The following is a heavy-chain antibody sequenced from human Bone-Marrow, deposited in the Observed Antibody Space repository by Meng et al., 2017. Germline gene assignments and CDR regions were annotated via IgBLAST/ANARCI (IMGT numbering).Heavy chain of an antibody. V-gene: IGHV3-15*01. CDR3: SGHVDY. CDR1: GFTFSNAW. Sequence: EVRLVGVGGRLLPPGGSLRLSCAASGFTFSNAWMTWVRQAPGKGLEWIGRMKSNVDGGTVDYAAAVKGRFFISRDDSENTFYLQMNSLKTEDTAVYYCSGHVDYWGHGTLVTVSS. CDR2: MKSNVDGGTV. J-gene: IGHJ4*01.